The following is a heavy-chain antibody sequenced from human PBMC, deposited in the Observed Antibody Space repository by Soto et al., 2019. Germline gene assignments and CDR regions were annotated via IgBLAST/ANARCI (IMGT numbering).Heavy chain of an antibody. Sequence: PSETLSLTCTVSGGSLSPNYWSWIRQPPGKGLEWIGYIYYGGTTTNNPSLKSRVTMSVDTSKNQFSLKLSAVIAADTAIYYCARYSYGSDYYFDYWGQGTLVTVSS. CDR2: IYYGGTT. J-gene: IGHJ4*02. CDR1: GGSLSPNY. CDR3: ARYSYGSDYYFDY. V-gene: IGHV4-59*01. D-gene: IGHD3-10*01.